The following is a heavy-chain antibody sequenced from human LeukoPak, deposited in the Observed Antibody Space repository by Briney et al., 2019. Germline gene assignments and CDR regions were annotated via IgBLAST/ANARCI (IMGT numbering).Heavy chain of an antibody. D-gene: IGHD4-11*01. J-gene: IGHJ4*02. CDR3: ANLGSLPMTTVTTTDYFDY. V-gene: IGHV3-21*01. CDR2: ISSSISYI. Sequence: MRGESLKISCKGSGYSFTSYWIGWVRQAPGKGVEWVSSISSSISYIYYADSVKGRFTISRDNAKNSLYRQMNSLRAEDTAVYYCANLGSLPMTTVTTTDYFDYWGQGTLVTVSS. CDR1: GYSFTSYW.